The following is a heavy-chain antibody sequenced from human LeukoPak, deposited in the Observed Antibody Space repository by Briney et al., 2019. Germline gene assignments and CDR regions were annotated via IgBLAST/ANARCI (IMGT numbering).Heavy chain of an antibody. CDR2: INHSGST. CDR3: ATLGGSGDYTGGWFDP. Sequence: SETLSLTCAVYGGSFSGYYWTWIRQPPGKGLEWIGEINHSGSTNYNPSLKSRVTISVDTSKNQFSLNLSSVTAADTAVYYCATLGGSGDYTGGWFDPWGQGTLVTVSS. CDR1: GGSFSGYY. D-gene: IGHD4-17*01. J-gene: IGHJ5*02. V-gene: IGHV4-34*01.